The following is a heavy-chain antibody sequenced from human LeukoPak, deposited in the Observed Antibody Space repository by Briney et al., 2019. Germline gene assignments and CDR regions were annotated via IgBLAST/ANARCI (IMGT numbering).Heavy chain of an antibody. Sequence: SVKVSCKASGGTFSSYAISWVRQAPGQGLEWMGRMIPIFGTANYAQKFQGRVTITTDESTSTAYMELSSLRSEDTAVYYCARGLYRDTAMVYEAWFDPWGEGTVVTVFS. D-gene: IGHD5-18*01. CDR3: ARGLYRDTAMVYEAWFDP. J-gene: IGHJ5*02. V-gene: IGHV1-69*05. CDR1: GGTFSSYA. CDR2: MIPIFGTA.